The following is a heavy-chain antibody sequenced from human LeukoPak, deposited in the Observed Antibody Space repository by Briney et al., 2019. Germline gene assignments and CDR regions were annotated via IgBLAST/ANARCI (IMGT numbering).Heavy chain of an antibody. Sequence: GGSLRLSCAASGFTFSDYYMSWIRQAPGKGMEWVSYISSGGSTIYYAESVKGRFTISRDNAKNSLHLQMNSLRAEDTAVYYCAREAGTAMEPTFGYWGQGTLVTVSS. CDR3: AREAGTAMEPTFGY. CDR2: ISSGGSTI. V-gene: IGHV3-11*01. D-gene: IGHD5-18*01. J-gene: IGHJ4*02. CDR1: GFTFSDYY.